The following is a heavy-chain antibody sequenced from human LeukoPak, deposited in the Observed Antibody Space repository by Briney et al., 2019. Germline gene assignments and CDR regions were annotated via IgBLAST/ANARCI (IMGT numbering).Heavy chain of an antibody. Sequence: SETLSLTCAVYGGSFSGYYWSWIRQPPGKGLEWIGEINHRGSNNYNPSLKSRVTISVDTSKNQFSLKLSSVTAADTAVYYGARAVAIRHTRLSLAARSIRYMDVWGKGTTVTVSS. CDR2: INHRGSN. CDR1: GGSFSGYY. CDR3: ARAVAIRHTRLSLAARSIRYMDV. D-gene: IGHD6-13*01. V-gene: IGHV4-34*01. J-gene: IGHJ6*03.